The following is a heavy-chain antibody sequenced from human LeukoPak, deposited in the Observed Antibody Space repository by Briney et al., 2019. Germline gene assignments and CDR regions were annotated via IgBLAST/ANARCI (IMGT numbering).Heavy chain of an antibody. CDR2: MNPNSGNT. J-gene: IGHJ4*02. Sequence: ASVKVSCKASGYTFTSYDINWVRQATGQGLEWMGWMNPNSGNTGYAQKFQGRVTMTRNTSISTAYMELSCLRSEDTAVYYCARVGVRSKQWLTYWGKGTLVAVSS. D-gene: IGHD6-19*01. V-gene: IGHV1-8*01. CDR3: ARVGVRSKQWLTY. CDR1: GYTFTSYD.